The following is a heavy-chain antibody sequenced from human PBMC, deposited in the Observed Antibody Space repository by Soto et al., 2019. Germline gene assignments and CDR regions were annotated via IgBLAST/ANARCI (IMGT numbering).Heavy chain of an antibody. D-gene: IGHD3-22*01. Sequence: GESLKISCAASGFTFSSYSMNWVRQAPGKGLEWVSYISSSSSTIYYADSVKGRFTISRDNAKNSLYLQMNSLRDEDTAVYYCARDMATQTGSGYYWDDAFDIWGQGTMVTVSS. CDR3: ARDMATQTGSGYYWDDAFDI. V-gene: IGHV3-48*02. CDR1: GFTFSSYS. J-gene: IGHJ3*02. CDR2: ISSSSSTI.